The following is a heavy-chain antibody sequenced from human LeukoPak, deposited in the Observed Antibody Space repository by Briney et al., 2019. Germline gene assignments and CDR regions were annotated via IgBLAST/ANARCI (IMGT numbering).Heavy chain of an antibody. CDR2: IYSGGST. CDR1: GFTFSSYS. D-gene: IGHD3-10*01. V-gene: IGHV3-53*01. J-gene: IGHJ4*02. CDR3: ARLNYYYGSGSFDY. Sequence: GGSLRLSCAASGFTFSSYSMNWVRQAPGKGLEWVSVIYSGGSTYYADSVKGRFTISRDNSKNTLYLQMNSLRAEDTAVYYCARLNYYYGSGSFDYWGQGTLVTVSS.